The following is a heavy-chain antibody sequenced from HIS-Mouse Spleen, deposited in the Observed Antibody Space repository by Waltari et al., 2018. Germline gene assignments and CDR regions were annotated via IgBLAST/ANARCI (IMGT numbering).Heavy chain of an antibody. Sequence: QLQLQESGPGLVKPSETLSLTCTVSGGSISSGSYYWGWIRQPPGKGLEWIGSIYYSGSTYYNPSLKSRVTISVDTSKNQFSLKLSSVTAADTAVYYCATRPRQDAFDIWGQGTMVTVSS. J-gene: IGHJ3*02. V-gene: IGHV4-39*07. CDR1: GGSISSGSYY. D-gene: IGHD6-6*01. CDR3: ATRPRQDAFDI. CDR2: IYYSGST.